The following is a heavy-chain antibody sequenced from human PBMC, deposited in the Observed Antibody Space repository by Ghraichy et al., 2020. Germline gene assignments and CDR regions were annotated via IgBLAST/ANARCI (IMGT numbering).Heavy chain of an antibody. D-gene: IGHD6-19*01. CDR2: ISWDGGST. J-gene: IGHJ4*02. Sequence: SLRLSCAASGFTFDDYTMHWVRQAPGKGLEWVSLISWDGGSTYYADSVKGRFTISRDNSKNSLYLQMNSLRTEDTALYYCAKASVAGTTEINFDYWGQGILVTVSS. CDR3: AKASVAGTTEINFDY. CDR1: GFTFDDYT. V-gene: IGHV3-43*01.